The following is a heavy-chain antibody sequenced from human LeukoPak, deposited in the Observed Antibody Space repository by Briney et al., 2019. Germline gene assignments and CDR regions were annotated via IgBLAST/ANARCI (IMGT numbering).Heavy chain of an antibody. CDR3: AKGRGGSYGYFDY. CDR2: ISGSGGST. CDR1: GFTFSTYA. V-gene: IGHV3-23*01. D-gene: IGHD1-26*01. Sequence: GGSLRLSCAASGFTFSTYAMSWVCQAPGKGLEWVSTISGSGGSTYYADSVKGRFTISRDNSKNTLYLQMNSLRAEDTAVYYCAKGRGGSYGYFDYWGQGTLVTVSS. J-gene: IGHJ4*02.